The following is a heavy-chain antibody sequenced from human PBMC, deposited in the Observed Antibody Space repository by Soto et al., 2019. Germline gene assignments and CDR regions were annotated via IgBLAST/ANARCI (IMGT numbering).Heavy chain of an antibody. Sequence: ASVKVSCKASGYTFTSYYMHWVRQAPGQGLEWKGIINPSGGSTSYAQKFQGRVTMTRDTSTSTVYMELSSLRSENTAVYYCAIDIVATITLSAYYYYGMDVWGQGTTVTVSS. V-gene: IGHV1-46*01. CDR2: INPSGGST. CDR3: AIDIVATITLSAYYYYGMDV. CDR1: GYTFTSYY. D-gene: IGHD5-12*01. J-gene: IGHJ6*02.